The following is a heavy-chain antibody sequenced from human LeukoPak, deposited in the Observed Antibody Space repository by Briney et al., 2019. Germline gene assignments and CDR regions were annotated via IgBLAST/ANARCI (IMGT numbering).Heavy chain of an antibody. CDR3: ARAVVFYYDGSGYSTRFDY. Sequence: GASLKGACKASGYTVTGHYMHWVRQTPGQGLEWMGWINPHSGGTNYAQKFQGRVTMTRDTSISTAYMELSRLRSDDTAVYYCARAVVFYYDGSGYSTRFDYWGQGTLVTASS. J-gene: IGHJ4*02. CDR2: INPHSGGT. CDR1: GYTVTGHY. D-gene: IGHD3-22*01. V-gene: IGHV1-2*02.